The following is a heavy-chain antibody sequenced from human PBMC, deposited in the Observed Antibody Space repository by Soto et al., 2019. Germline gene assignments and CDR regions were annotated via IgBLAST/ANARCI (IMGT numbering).Heavy chain of an antibody. Sequence: QVQLVESGGGVVQPGRSLRLSCAASGFTFSSYAMHWVRQAPGQGLEWVSVISDDGSNNYYADSVKGRFTISRDNSKNTLYLQMNSLRAEDTAVYYCARDPPHCSSTSCYFLGYYGMDVWGQGTTVTVSS. V-gene: IGHV3-30-3*01. D-gene: IGHD2-2*01. CDR1: GFTFSSYA. CDR2: ISDDGSNN. CDR3: ARDPPHCSSTSCYFLGYYGMDV. J-gene: IGHJ6*02.